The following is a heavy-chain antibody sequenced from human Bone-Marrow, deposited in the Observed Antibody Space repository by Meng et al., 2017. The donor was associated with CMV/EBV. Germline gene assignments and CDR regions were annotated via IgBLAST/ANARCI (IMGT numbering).Heavy chain of an antibody. CDR1: NYTFTKYG. Sequence: ASVKVSCKASNYTFTKYGISWVRQAPGQGLEWMGWISGYNGNTKYAQKFQGRVTMTTDRSTNTAYMELRSLKSDDTAVYYCARMYNWNDVGYYGMDVWGQGTTVTVSS. J-gene: IGHJ6*02. V-gene: IGHV1-18*01. CDR3: ARMYNWNDVGYYGMDV. CDR2: ISGYNGNT. D-gene: IGHD1-1*01.